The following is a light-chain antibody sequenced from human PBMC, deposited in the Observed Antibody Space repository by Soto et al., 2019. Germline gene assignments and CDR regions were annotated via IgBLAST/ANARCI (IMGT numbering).Light chain of an antibody. CDR1: QSISTW. Sequence: DIQMTQSPSTLSASVGDRVTITCRASQSISTWLAWYQQKPGKAPNLLIYKASSLESGVPSRFSGSGSETEFTLTISSLQPDDFATYYCQQYNSYSITFGQGTRLEIK. J-gene: IGKJ5*01. V-gene: IGKV1-5*03. CDR3: QQYNSYSIT. CDR2: KAS.